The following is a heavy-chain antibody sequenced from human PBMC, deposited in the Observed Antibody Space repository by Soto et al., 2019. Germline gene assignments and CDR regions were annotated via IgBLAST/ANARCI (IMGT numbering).Heavy chain of an antibody. CDR2: MNPNSGNT. D-gene: IGHD2-15*01. CDR3: ATCGYNRSGGSCSDY. J-gene: IGHJ4*02. CDR1: GYPFTSYD. Sequence: GSSVKVSCKASGYPFTSYDINWVRQATGQGLEWMGWMNPNSGNTGHAQKFQGRVTMTRNTSISTAYMELSSLRSEDTAVYYCATCGYNRSGGSCSDYWCQGPPVIGYS. V-gene: IGHV1-8*01.